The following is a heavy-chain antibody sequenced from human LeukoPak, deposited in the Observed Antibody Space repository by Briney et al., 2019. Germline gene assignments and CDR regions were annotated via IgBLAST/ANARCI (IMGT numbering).Heavy chain of an antibody. CDR2: IIPIFGTA. CDR1: GGTFSSYA. V-gene: IGHV1-69*06. D-gene: IGHD6-19*01. Sequence: SVKDSCKASGGTFSSYAISWVRQAPGQGLEWMGGIIPIFGTANYAQKFQGRVTITADKSTSTAYMELSSLRSEDTAVYYCARSCYSSGWYEWFDPWGQGTLVTVSS. J-gene: IGHJ5*02. CDR3: ARSCYSSGWYEWFDP.